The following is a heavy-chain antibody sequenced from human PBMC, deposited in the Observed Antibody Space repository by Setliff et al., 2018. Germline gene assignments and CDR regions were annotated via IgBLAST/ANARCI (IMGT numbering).Heavy chain of an antibody. CDR3: TRFDCTSGVCYSDY. V-gene: IGHV3-49*04. J-gene: IGHJ4*02. Sequence: GGSLRLSCTASGFTFGDYAMSWVRQAPGKGLEWVGFIRSKTYGGTADYVASVKGRFTISRDDSKSIAYLQMSSLKPEDTAVYYCTRFDCTSGVCYSDYWGQGSLVTVSS. D-gene: IGHD2-8*01. CDR2: IRSKTYGGTA. CDR1: GFTFGDYA.